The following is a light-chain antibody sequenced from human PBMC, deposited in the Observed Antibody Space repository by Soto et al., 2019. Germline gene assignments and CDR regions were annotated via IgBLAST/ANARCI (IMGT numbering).Light chain of an antibody. V-gene: IGKV3-20*01. Sequence: ELVLTQSPGTLSLSPAERATLSCRASQSVSSRYLAWYQQKPGQAPRLLIYGASSRATGIPDRFSGSGSGTDFTLTISRLEPEDFAVYYCQQYGSSPPITFGQGTRLEIK. CDR3: QQYGSSPPIT. CDR2: GAS. J-gene: IGKJ5*01. CDR1: QSVSSRY.